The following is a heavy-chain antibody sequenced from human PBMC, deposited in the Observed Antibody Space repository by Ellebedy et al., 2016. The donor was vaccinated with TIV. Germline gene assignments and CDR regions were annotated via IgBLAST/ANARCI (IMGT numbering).Heavy chain of an antibody. Sequence: MPSETLSLTCTVSGGSISSGGYSWSWIRQPPGTGLEWIGYIYHSGSTYYNPSLKSRVTISVDTSKNQFSLKLSSVTAADTAVYYCAKHRPTEQWLVPPLGAFDIWGQGTMVTVSS. V-gene: IGHV4-30-2*02. CDR1: GGSISSGGYS. J-gene: IGHJ3*02. CDR2: IYHSGST. D-gene: IGHD6-19*01. CDR3: AKHRPTEQWLVPPLGAFDI.